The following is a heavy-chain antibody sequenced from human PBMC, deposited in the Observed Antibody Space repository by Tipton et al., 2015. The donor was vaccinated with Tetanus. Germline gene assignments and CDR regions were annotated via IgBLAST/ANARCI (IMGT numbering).Heavy chain of an antibody. CDR2: IYYSGST. J-gene: IGHJ4*02. D-gene: IGHD3/OR15-3a*01. CDR1: GGSISSSSYY. Sequence: TLSLTCTVSGGSISSSSYYWGWIRQPPGKGLEWIGSIYYSGSTYYNPSLKSRVTISVDTSKNQFSLKLSSVTAADTAVYYCARRRDWYGDWGQGTLVTVSS. CDR3: ARRRDWYGD. V-gene: IGHV4-39*01.